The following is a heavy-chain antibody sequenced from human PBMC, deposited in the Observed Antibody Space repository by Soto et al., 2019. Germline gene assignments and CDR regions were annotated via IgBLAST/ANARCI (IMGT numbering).Heavy chain of an antibody. V-gene: IGHV3-30*18. Sequence: HPGGSLGLSCAASGFTFSSYGMHWVRQAPGKGLEWVAVISYDGSNKYYADSVKGRFTISRDNSKNTLYLQMNSLRAEDTAVYYCAKGHYYDILTGYPRPHRWQSMDVWGQGTTVTVSS. J-gene: IGHJ6*02. D-gene: IGHD3-9*01. CDR2: ISYDGSNK. CDR3: AKGHYYDILTGYPRPHRWQSMDV. CDR1: GFTFSSYG.